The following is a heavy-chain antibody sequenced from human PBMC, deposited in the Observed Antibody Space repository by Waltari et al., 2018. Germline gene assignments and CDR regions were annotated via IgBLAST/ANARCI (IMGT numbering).Heavy chain of an antibody. V-gene: IGHV1-69*12. CDR2: IIPSFGTA. CDR1: GGTFSSYA. CDR3: ARSEWELGHDDY. J-gene: IGHJ4*02. Sequence: QVQLVQSGAEVKKPGSSVKVSCKASGGTFSSYAISWVRQAPGQGLEWMGGIIPSFGTANDAQKFQGRVTITADESTSTAYMELSSLRSEDTAVYYCARSEWELGHDDYWGQGTLVTVSS. D-gene: IGHD1-26*01.